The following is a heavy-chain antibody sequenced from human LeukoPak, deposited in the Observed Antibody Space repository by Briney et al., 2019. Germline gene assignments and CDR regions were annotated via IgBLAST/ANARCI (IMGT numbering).Heavy chain of an antibody. Sequence: GGSLRLSCAASGFTFSSYWMHWVRQTPEKGLEWVANIKQDESEKYYVDSVKGRFTISRDNARNSLYLQMNSLRAEDTAVYYCARPSLNSGSYFDYWGQGILVTVSS. V-gene: IGHV3-7*01. CDR2: IKQDESEK. CDR1: GFTFSSYW. J-gene: IGHJ4*02. CDR3: ARPSLNSGSYFDY. D-gene: IGHD1-26*01.